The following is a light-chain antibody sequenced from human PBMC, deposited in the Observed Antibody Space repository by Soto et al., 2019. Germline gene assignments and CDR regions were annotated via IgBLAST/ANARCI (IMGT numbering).Light chain of an antibody. CDR1: QSISSS. J-gene: IGKJ2*01. Sequence: DIQMTQSPPSLSASVGDRVTITCRASQSISSSLNWYQHKPGKAPKVLIYAASSLQSGVPSRFGGSESGTNFTLTISSLQPEDFATYYCQQSDSTPYSFGQGTKLEIK. V-gene: IGKV1-39*01. CDR2: AAS. CDR3: QQSDSTPYS.